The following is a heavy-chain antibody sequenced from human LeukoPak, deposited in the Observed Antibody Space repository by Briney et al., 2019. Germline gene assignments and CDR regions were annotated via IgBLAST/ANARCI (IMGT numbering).Heavy chain of an antibody. V-gene: IGHV3-30*18. J-gene: IGHJ4*01. D-gene: IGHD2-21*02. CDR3: AKDVTVPYFDY. Sequence: PGRSLRLSCAASGFTFNGYGMHWVRQPPGKVLQWVALISYDGSNKYYGDSVKGRFTISRDNSMNTLFLQMNSLRAEDTAVYYCAKDVTVPYFDYWGHGTLVTVSS. CDR1: GFTFNGYG. CDR2: ISYDGSNK.